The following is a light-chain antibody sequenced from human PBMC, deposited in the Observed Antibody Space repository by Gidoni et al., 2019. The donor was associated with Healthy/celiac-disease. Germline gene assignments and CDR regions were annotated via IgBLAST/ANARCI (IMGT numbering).Light chain of an antibody. CDR1: QSISSY. J-gene: IGKJ5*01. CDR3: QQSYSTPIT. CDR2: AAS. Sequence: DIQLTQSPSSLSAAVGYRVTITCRASQSISSYLNWYQQKPGKAPKLLIYAASSLQSGVPSRCSGSGSGTDFTLTSSSLQPEDFATYYCQQSYSTPITFGQXTRLEIK. V-gene: IGKV1-39*01.